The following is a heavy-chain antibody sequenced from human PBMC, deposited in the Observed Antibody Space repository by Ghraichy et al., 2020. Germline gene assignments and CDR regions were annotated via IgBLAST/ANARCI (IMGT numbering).Heavy chain of an antibody. J-gene: IGHJ4*02. CDR2: ISSSSSTI. D-gene: IGHD6-19*01. CDR3: ARDRSGRFWSRPFDY. Sequence: GALNISCAASGFTFSSYSMNWVRQAPGKGLEWVSYISSSSSTIYYADSVKGRFTISRDNAKNSLYLQMNSLRDEDTAVYYCARDRSGRFWSRPFDYWGQGTLVTVSS. V-gene: IGHV3-48*02. CDR1: GFTFSSYS.